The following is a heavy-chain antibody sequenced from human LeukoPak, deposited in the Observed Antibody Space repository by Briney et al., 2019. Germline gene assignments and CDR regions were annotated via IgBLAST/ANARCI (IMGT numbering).Heavy chain of an antibody. V-gene: IGHV5-51*01. J-gene: IGHJ3*02. CDR3: ARHRYSIAAAGTIAFDI. Sequence: PGDSDTRYSPSFQGQVTISADKSISTAYLQWSSLKASDTAMYYCARHRYSIAAAGTIAFDIWGQGTMVTVSS. D-gene: IGHD6-13*01. CDR2: PGDSDT.